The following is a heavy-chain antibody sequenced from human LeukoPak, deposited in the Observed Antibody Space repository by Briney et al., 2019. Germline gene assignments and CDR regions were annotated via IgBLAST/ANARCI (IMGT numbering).Heavy chain of an antibody. Sequence: PGGSLRLSCAASGFTFSTYAMHWVRQAPGKGLEWVAVISYNGRNEYYADSVKGRFTISRGNSKNTLYLQMNSLRAEDTAVYYCARDRFHSGGWYWYSDYWGQGTLVTVSS. V-gene: IGHV3-30*04. D-gene: IGHD6-19*01. CDR2: ISYNGRNE. CDR1: GFTFSTYA. CDR3: ARDRFHSGGWYWYSDY. J-gene: IGHJ4*02.